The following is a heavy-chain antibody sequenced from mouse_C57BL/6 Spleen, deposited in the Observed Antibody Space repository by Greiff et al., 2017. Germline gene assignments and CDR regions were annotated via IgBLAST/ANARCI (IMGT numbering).Heavy chain of an antibody. J-gene: IGHJ1*03. CDR1: GYAFSSSW. V-gene: IGHV1-82*01. CDR3: ARTGTEWYFDV. Sequence: VQLQQSGPELVKPGASVKISCKASGYAFSSSWMNWVKQRPGKGLEWIGRIYPGDGDTNYNGKFKGKATLTADKSSSTAYMQLSSLTSEDSAVYFCARTGTEWYFDVWGTGTTVTVSS. D-gene: IGHD4-1*01. CDR2: IYPGDGDT.